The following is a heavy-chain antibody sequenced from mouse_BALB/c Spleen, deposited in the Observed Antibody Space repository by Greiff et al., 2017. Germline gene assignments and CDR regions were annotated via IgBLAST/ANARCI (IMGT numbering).Heavy chain of an antibody. D-gene: IGHD2-4*01. CDR2: ISCYNGAT. CDR1: GYSFTGYY. J-gene: IGHJ2*01. V-gene: IGHV1S34*01. Sequence: LVKTGASVKISCKASGYSFTGYYMHWVKQSLGKSLEWIGYISCYNGATSYNQKFKGKATFTVDTSSSTAYMQFNSLTSEDSAVYYCARGGRSTMITTSFDYWGQGTTLTVSS. CDR3: ARGGRSTMITTSFDY.